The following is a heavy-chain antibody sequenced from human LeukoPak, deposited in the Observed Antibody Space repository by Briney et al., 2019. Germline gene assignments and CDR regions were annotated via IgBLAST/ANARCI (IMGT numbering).Heavy chain of an antibody. V-gene: IGHV3-48*03. D-gene: IGHD2-2*01. CDR1: GFTFSSYE. CDR2: ISTSGSPI. J-gene: IGHJ4*02. CDR3: ARGYQRPDY. Sequence: PGGSLRLSCAASGFTFSSYEMNWVRQAPGKGLEWVSYISTSGSPIYYGNSVKGRFTISRDDAMTSVYLQMNSLRVEDTAVYYCARGYQRPDYWGQGTLITVSS.